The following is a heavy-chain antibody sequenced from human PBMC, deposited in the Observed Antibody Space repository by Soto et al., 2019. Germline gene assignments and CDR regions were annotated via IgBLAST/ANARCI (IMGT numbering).Heavy chain of an antibody. D-gene: IGHD3-22*01. J-gene: IGHJ4*02. V-gene: IGHV3-33*01. CDR1: GFTFSSYG. CDR2: IWYDGSNK. Sequence: GGSLRLSCAASGFTFSSYGMHWVRQAPGKGLEWVAVIWYDGSNKYYADSVKGRFTISRGNSKNTLYLQMNSLRAEDTAVYYCARDPVGGYDSSGYQLDYWGRGTLVTVSS. CDR3: ARDPVGGYDSSGYQLDY.